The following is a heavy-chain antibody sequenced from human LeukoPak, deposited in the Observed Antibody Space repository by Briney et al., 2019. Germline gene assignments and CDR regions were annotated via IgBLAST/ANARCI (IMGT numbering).Heavy chain of an antibody. V-gene: IGHV3-23*01. CDR3: AKDLNWNDVDY. CDR2: VSGSGDST. CDR1: GFTFNNFA. Sequence: GGSLRLSCAASGFTFNNFAMSWVRRAPGKGLEWVSGVSGSGDSTYYADSVKGRFTISRDNSKNTLYLQMNSLRAEDTAVYYCAKDLNWNDVDYWGQGTLVTVSS. D-gene: IGHD1-20*01. J-gene: IGHJ4*02.